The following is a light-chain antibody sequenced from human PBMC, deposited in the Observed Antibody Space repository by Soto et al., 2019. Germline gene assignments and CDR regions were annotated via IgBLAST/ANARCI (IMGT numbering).Light chain of an antibody. Sequence: DIQMTQSPSSLSASVGDRVTITCRASQGISNYLAWYQQKPGKVPKLLFYAASTLQSGVPSRFSVTGSVTVFNLIIHPLQPEDVSTYYFQQYKSAPPWTFGQETKVE. J-gene: IGKJ1*01. V-gene: IGKV1-27*01. CDR1: QGISNY. CDR3: QQYKSAPPWT. CDR2: AAS.